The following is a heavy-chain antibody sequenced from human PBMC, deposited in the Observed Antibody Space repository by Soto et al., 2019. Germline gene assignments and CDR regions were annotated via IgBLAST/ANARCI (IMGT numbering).Heavy chain of an antibody. J-gene: IGHJ4*02. CDR2: IWFDSSHS. D-gene: IGHD6-13*01. CDR1: GFPFSAYG. Sequence: QVQLVESGGGVVQPGGSLRLSCEASGFPFSAYGMHWIRQAPGKGLEWVAVIWFDSSHSFYADSVLGRFTVSRDNSKNTQYLQMSSLRAEDTAVYYCARYSSNSYYFDYWGQGALVTVSS. V-gene: IGHV3-33*01. CDR3: ARYSSNSYYFDY.